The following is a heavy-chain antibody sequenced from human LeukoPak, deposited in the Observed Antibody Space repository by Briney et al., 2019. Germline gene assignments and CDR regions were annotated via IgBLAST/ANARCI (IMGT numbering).Heavy chain of an antibody. CDR1: GFTFSSYA. CDR3: AKENYDILTGYPIDY. J-gene: IGHJ4*02. D-gene: IGHD3-9*01. Sequence: GGSLRLSCAASGFTFSSYAMSWVRQAPGKGLEWVSAISGSGGSTDYADSVKGRFTISRDNYKNTLYLQMNSLRAEDTAVYYCAKENYDILTGYPIDYWGQGTLVTVSS. V-gene: IGHV3-23*01. CDR2: ISGSGGST.